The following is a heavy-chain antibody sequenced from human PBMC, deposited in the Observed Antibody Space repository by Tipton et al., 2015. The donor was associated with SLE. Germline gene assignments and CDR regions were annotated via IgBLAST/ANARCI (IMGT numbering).Heavy chain of an antibody. CDR3: ARAGPDYYSGMDV. Sequence: TLSLTCAVYGGSFSGYYWSWIRQPPGKGLEWIGEINHNGGTNYNPSLKSRVTISVDTSKNQFSLKLSSVTAADTAVYYCARAGPDYYSGMDVWGQGTMVTVSS. CDR2: INHNGGT. V-gene: IGHV4-34*01. CDR1: GGSFSGYY. J-gene: IGHJ6*02.